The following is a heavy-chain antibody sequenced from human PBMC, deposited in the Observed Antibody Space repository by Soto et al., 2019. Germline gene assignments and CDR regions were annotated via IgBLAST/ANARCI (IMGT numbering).Heavy chain of an antibody. Sequence: EVQLVESGGGLVQPGGSLRLSCAASGFTFSSYWMSWVRQAPGKGLEWVANIKQDGSEKYYVDSVKGRFTISRDNAKNSLYLQMNSLRAEDTAVYYCARDPRYCTSTSCYCYYYYYYMDVWGKGTTVTVSS. V-gene: IGHV3-7*01. D-gene: IGHD2-2*01. J-gene: IGHJ6*03. CDR1: GFTFSSYW. CDR2: IKQDGSEK. CDR3: ARDPRYCTSTSCYCYYYYYYMDV.